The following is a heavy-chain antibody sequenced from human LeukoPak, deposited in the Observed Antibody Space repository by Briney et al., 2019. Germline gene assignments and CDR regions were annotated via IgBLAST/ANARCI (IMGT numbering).Heavy chain of an antibody. CDR3: AREVAAVSWFDP. J-gene: IGHJ5*02. CDR2: IYYSGTT. Sequence: SETLSLTCTVSAGSISSYYWSWLRQPPGKGLEWIGNIYYSGTTNYNPSLKSRVTISVDTSKTHFSLKLRSVTAADTAVYYCAREVAAVSWFDPWGEGTLVTVSS. CDR1: AGSISSYY. V-gene: IGHV4-59*01. D-gene: IGHD2-15*01.